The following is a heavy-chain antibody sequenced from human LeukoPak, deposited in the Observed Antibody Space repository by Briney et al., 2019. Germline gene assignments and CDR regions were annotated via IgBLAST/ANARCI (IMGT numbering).Heavy chain of an antibody. CDR1: GGSFIDYY. J-gene: IGHJ4*02. V-gene: IGHV4-34*01. Sequence: PSETLSLTCAVYGGSFIDYYLTWIRQTPGKGLEWIGEINHSGRAKYNPSLKSRVIISIDTSKNQFSLTLSSVTAADTAVYYCASPGPESYHYVWGSLENWGQGTLVIVSS. D-gene: IGHD3-16*01. CDR3: ASPGPESYHYVWGSLEN. CDR2: INHSGRA.